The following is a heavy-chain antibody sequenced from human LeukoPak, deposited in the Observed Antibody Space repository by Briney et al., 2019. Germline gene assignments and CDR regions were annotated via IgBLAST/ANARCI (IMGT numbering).Heavy chain of an antibody. V-gene: IGHV3-33*01. D-gene: IGHD5-18*01. CDR1: GFTFSSYG. CDR3: AVRGYSYGDGMDV. J-gene: IGHJ6*02. Sequence: GGSLRLSCAASGFTFSSYGMHWVRQAPGKGLEWVAVIWYDGSNKYYADSVKGRFTISRDNAKNSLYLQMNSLRAEDTAVYYCAVRGYSYGDGMDVWGQGTTVTVSS. CDR2: IWYDGSNK.